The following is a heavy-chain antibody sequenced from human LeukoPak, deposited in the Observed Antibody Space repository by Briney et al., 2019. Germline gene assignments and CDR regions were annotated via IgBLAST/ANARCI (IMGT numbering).Heavy chain of an antibody. V-gene: IGHV3-30-3*01. CDR3: ARANCSSTSCYIPADY. CDR2: ISYDGSNK. CDR1: GFTFSSYA. Sequence: GGSLRLSCAASGFTFSSYAMHWVRQAPGKGLEWLAVISYDGSNKYYADSVKGRFTISRDNSKNTLYLQMNSLRAEDTAVYYCARANCSSTSCYIPADYWGQGTLVTVSS. D-gene: IGHD2-2*02. J-gene: IGHJ4*02.